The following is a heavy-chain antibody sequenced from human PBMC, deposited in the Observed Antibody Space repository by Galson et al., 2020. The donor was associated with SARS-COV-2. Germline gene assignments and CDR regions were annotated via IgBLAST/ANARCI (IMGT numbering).Heavy chain of an antibody. CDR1: GFTVSSYY. J-gene: IGHJ6*02. CDR2: IYTGGTA. CDR3: ARESSHYYGIDV. Sequence: GGSLRLSCAASGFTVSSYYMSWVRQAPGKGLEWISVIYTGGTAFYADSVKGRFTISRDNSQSTLYLQMNSLRVEDTAVYYCARESSHYYGIDVWGRGTTVTVSS. D-gene: IGHD3-16*02. V-gene: IGHV3-53*01.